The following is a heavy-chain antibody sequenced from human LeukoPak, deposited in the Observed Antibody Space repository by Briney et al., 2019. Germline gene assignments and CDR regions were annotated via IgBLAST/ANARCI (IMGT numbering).Heavy chain of an antibody. V-gene: IGHV3-49*04. CDR1: GFTFGDYT. CDR3: TRHAVAGRSRLYYFDY. Sequence: GGSLRLSCTASGFTFGDYTMSWVRQAPGKGLEWVGFIRSKAYGGTTEYAASVKGRFTISRDDSKSIAYLQTNSLKTEDTAVYYCTRHAVAGRSRLYYFDYWGQGTLVTVSS. CDR2: IRSKAYGGTT. J-gene: IGHJ4*02. D-gene: IGHD6-19*01.